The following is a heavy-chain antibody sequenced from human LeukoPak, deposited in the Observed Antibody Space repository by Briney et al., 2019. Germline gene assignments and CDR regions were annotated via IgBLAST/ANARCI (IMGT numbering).Heavy chain of an antibody. CDR1: GFSFSTAD. Sequence: PGGSLRLPCAASGFSFSTADMHWVRQAPGKGLEWVAFLRSGGNDKYYAGSVKGRFTISRDNSKNTLFLQMNSLRAEDTAVYYCAKDVFGSGSYEYWGQGTLVTVSS. CDR2: LRSGGNDK. J-gene: IGHJ4*02. CDR3: AKDVFGSGSYEY. V-gene: IGHV3-30*02. D-gene: IGHD3-10*01.